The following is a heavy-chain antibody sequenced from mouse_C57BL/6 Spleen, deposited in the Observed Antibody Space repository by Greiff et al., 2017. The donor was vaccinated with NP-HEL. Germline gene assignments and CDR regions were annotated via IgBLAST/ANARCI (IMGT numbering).Heavy chain of an antibody. CDR1: GYTFTDYY. J-gene: IGHJ4*01. V-gene: IGHV1-76*01. Sequence: VQLQQSGAELVRPGASVKLSCKASGYTFTDYYINWVKQRPGQGLEWIARIYPGSGNTYYNEKFKGKATLTAEKSSSTAYMQLSSLTSEDSAVYFCARLRENYYAMDYWGQGTSVTVSS. CDR3: ARLRENYYAMDY. CDR2: IYPGSGNT.